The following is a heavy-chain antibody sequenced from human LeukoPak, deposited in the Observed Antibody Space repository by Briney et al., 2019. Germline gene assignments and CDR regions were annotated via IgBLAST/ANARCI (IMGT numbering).Heavy chain of an antibody. Sequence: PGGSLRLSCAASGFTFSSYEMNWVRQAPGKGLEWVSYISSSGSTIYYADSVKGRFTISRDNAKNSLYLQMNSLRAEDTAVYYSARQGDSSGRGFDYWGQGTLVTVSS. CDR1: GFTFSSYE. V-gene: IGHV3-48*03. CDR2: ISSSGSTI. CDR3: ARQGDSSGRGFDY. J-gene: IGHJ4*02. D-gene: IGHD3-22*01.